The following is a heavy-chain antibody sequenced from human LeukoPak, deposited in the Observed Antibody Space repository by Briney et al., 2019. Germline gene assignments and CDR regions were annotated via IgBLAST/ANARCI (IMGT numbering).Heavy chain of an antibody. J-gene: IGHJ6*02. Sequence: GSSVKVSCKASGGTFSSYAISWVRQAPGQGLEWMGRTIPIFGIANYAQKFQGRVTITADKSTSTAYMELSSLRSEDTAVYYCATPSPEMATIIGLGVYYYGMDVWGQGTTVTVSS. CDR3: ATPSPEMATIIGLGVYYYGMDV. CDR2: TIPIFGIA. V-gene: IGHV1-69*04. CDR1: GGTFSSYA. D-gene: IGHD5-24*01.